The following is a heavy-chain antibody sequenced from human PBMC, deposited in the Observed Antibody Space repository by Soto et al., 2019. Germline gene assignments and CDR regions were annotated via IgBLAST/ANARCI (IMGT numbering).Heavy chain of an antibody. Sequence: GGSLSLSCAASGFTVSSNYMSWVRQAPGKGLEWVSVIYSGGSTYYADSVKGRFTISRDNSKNTLYLQMNSLRAEDTAVYYCARDRLGYFSGGSCYPASKNYYYYYYMDVWGKGTTVTVSS. CDR1: GFTVSSNY. D-gene: IGHD2-15*01. CDR3: ARDRLGYFSGGSCYPASKNYYYYYYMDV. J-gene: IGHJ6*03. V-gene: IGHV3-66*01. CDR2: IYSGGST.